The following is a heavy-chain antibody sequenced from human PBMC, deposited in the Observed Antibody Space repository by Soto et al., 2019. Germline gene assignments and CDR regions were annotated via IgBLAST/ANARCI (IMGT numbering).Heavy chain of an antibody. CDR1: GYTFTTYG. Sequence: QVQLVQSGAAVKMPGASVKVSCKASGYTFTTYGISWVRQAPGQGLEWMGWISTYNGDTNYAQNLQGRVTMTTDTSTSTAYMELRSLTSDDTAVYYCARDGISDDAFDIWGQGTMVTVSS. J-gene: IGHJ3*02. D-gene: IGHD3-3*02. CDR3: ARDGISDDAFDI. V-gene: IGHV1-18*01. CDR2: ISTYNGDT.